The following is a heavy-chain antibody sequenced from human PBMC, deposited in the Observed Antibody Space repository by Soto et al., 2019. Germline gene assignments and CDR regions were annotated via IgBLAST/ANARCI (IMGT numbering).Heavy chain of an antibody. Sequence: QLQLQESGPGLVRPSGTLSLTCSVSGGSISRSTFYWGWIRQPPGKGLEWIGTLSYGGTTYYNPSVKSRVTMSVDTSKNQFSREMTSLTAADTAVYYCARTLYKALNWFDPWGQGALVTVSS. J-gene: IGHJ5*02. V-gene: IGHV4-39*01. CDR1: GGSISRSTFY. CDR2: LSYGGTT. D-gene: IGHD1-1*01. CDR3: ARTLYKALNWFDP.